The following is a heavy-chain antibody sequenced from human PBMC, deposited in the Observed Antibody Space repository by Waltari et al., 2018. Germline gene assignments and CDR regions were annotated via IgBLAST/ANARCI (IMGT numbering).Heavy chain of an antibody. CDR3: ASTSGWRDF. D-gene: IGHD6-19*01. V-gene: IGHV4-34*02. Sequence: QVHLQQSGAGLLKPSETLSLTCAVSGGSFRNYFWSWIRQPPGGGLEWIGDITPSGRTNYHPSLMSRVSLAIDTSTNHFSLRLTSGTAADTGVYYCASTSGWRDFWGQGSPVTVSS. CDR2: ITPSGRT. CDR1: GGSFRNYF. J-gene: IGHJ4*02.